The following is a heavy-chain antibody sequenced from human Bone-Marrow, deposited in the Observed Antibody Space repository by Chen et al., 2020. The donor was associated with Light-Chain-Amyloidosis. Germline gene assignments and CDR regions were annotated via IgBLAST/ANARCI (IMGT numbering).Heavy chain of an antibody. Sequence: QLQLQESGPGLVEPSETLSLSCTVSGGSISNTGDYWGWIRQPPGKGLEWIGSIYYSGSTYYNPSLKSRVTISVDTSKNQFSLKLSSVTAADTAVYYCARSLWSRITIFGVVISPIFDYWGQGTLVTVSS. CDR1: GGSISNTGDY. D-gene: IGHD3-3*01. V-gene: IGHV4-39*07. CDR2: IYYSGST. CDR3: ARSLWSRITIFGVVISPIFDY. J-gene: IGHJ4*02.